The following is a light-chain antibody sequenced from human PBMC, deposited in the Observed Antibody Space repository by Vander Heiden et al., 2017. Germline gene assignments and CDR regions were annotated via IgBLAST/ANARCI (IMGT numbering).Light chain of an antibody. CDR3: HQHYTWART. CDR1: QSISSSY. V-gene: IGKV3-20*01. CDR2: GAS. Sequence: EIVLTQSPSTLSLSAGERATLCCRASQSISSSYLAWHQHKPGQSPRLLIYGASTSAMGVPARFSGSGSGTEFTLTMMSPQAEDFVVYYCHQHYTWARTFGQGTKVEI. J-gene: IGKJ1*01.